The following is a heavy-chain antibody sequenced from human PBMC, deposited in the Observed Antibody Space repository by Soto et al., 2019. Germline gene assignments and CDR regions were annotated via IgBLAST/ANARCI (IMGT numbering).Heavy chain of an antibody. Sequence: EVQLVESGGGLVQPGGSLRLSCAASEFTVGNNYMSWVHQAPGKGLEWVSLIYSNGDTRYADSVRGRFTIARDSSKNILYLQVNSLRADDTAIYYCMHGPRAWGRGTLVAVSS. CDR3: MHGPRA. CDR2: IYSNGDT. V-gene: IGHV3-66*01. CDR1: EFTVGNNY. J-gene: IGHJ5*02.